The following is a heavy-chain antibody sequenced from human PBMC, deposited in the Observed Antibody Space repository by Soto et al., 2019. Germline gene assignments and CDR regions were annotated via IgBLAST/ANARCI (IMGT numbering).Heavy chain of an antibody. CDR1: GGSISSSSYY. J-gene: IGHJ6*03. Sequence: SETLSLTCTVSGGSISSSSYYWGWIRQPPGKGLEWIGSIYYSGTTYYNPSLESRVTISVDTSKNQFSLKLSAVTAADTAVYYCASIVGYYYYMDVWGKGTTVTVSS. CDR3: ASIVGYYYYMDV. D-gene: IGHD1-26*01. V-gene: IGHV4-39*01. CDR2: IYYSGTT.